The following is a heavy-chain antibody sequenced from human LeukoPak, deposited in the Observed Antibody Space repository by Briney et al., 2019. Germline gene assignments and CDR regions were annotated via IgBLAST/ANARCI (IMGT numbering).Heavy chain of an antibody. CDR2: IKQDGSEK. J-gene: IGHJ3*02. V-gene: IGHV3-7*01. Sequence: GGSLRLSCAVSGFTFTIYAMTWVRQAPGKGLEWVANIKQDGSEKYYVDSVKGRFTISRDNAKNSLYLQMNSLRAEDTAVYYCAGATISRNYVDAFDIWGQGTMVTVSS. CDR3: AGATISRNYVDAFDI. D-gene: IGHD3-10*02. CDR1: GFTFTIYA.